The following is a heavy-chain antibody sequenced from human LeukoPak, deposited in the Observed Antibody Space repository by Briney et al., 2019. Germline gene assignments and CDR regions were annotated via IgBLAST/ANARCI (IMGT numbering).Heavy chain of an antibody. V-gene: IGHV3-74*01. CDR3: AKEEYYDFFDY. Sequence: GGSLRLSCAASGFTFSSYWMHWVRQAPGKGLVWVSRINSDGSSTSYADSVKGRFTISRDNSKNTLYLQMNSLRTEDTAVYYCAKEEYYDFFDYWGQGTLVTVSS. D-gene: IGHD3-3*01. J-gene: IGHJ4*02. CDR2: INSDGSST. CDR1: GFTFSSYW.